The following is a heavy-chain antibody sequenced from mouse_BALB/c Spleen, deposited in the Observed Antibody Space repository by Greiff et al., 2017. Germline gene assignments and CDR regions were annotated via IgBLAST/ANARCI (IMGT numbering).Heavy chain of an antibody. V-gene: IGHV1-87*01. CDR3: ARDGNSHFDY. CDR2: IYPGDGDT. Sequence: QVQLQQSGAELARPGASVKLSCKASGYTFTSYWMQWVKQRPGQGLEWIGAIYPGDGDTRYTQKFKGKATLTADKSSSTAYMQLSSLASEDSAVYYCARDGNSHFDYWGQGTTLTVSS. J-gene: IGHJ2*01. D-gene: IGHD2-1*01. CDR1: GYTFTSYW.